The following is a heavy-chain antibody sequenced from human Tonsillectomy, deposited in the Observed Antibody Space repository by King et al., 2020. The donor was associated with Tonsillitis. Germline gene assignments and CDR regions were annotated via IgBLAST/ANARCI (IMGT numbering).Heavy chain of an antibody. CDR3: AGVVPAANFDF. CDR1: GFTVSSNY. J-gene: IGHJ4*02. D-gene: IGHD2-2*01. V-gene: IGHV3-53*01. Sequence: VQLVESGGGLIQPGRSLRLSCAASGFTVSSNYMRWVRQAPGKGLEWVSIIYSGGSTNYADYVKGRFTISRANSNNKLYLRMNSLRTEDQAVYYCAGVVPAANFDFWGQGALVTASS. CDR2: IYSGGST.